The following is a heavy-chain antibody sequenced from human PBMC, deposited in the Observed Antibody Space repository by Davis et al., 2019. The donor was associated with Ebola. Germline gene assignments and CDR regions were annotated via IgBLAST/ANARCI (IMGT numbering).Heavy chain of an antibody. CDR3: ARAVFHEVLDS. CDR2: VSHSEREE. Sequence: GESLKISCAASGFTFSNYAMHWVRQAPGKGLEWVAVVSHSEREEFYADSVKGRFTISRDNSENTLYLQMNSLTADDTAVYFCARAVFHEVLDSWGQGTPVTVSS. D-gene: IGHD3-3*01. CDR1: GFTFSNYA. V-gene: IGHV3-30*04. J-gene: IGHJ4*02.